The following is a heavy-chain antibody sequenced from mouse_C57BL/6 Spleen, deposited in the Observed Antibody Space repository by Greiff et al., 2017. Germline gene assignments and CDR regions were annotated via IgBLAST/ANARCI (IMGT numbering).Heavy chain of an antibody. D-gene: IGHD2-4*01. CDR3: AQGPGYYDYDGKYFDV. Sequence: QVQLQQPGAELVKPGASVKMSCKASGYTFTSYWITWVKQRPGQGLEWIGDIYPGSGSTNYNEKFKSKATLTVDTSSSTAYMQLSSLTSEDSAVYYCAQGPGYYDYDGKYFDVWGTGTTVTVSS. CDR2: IYPGSGST. J-gene: IGHJ1*03. CDR1: GYTFTSYW. V-gene: IGHV1-55*01.